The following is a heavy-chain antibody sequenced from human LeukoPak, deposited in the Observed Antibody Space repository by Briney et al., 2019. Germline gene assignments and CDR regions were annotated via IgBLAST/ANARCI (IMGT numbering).Heavy chain of an antibody. D-gene: IGHD6-13*01. CDR2: ISYSGST. V-gene: IGHV4-59*01. CDR1: GGSISNYY. J-gene: IGHJ6*03. CDR3: ASSAGTPRDYYYMDV. Sequence: PSETLSLTCTVSGGSISNYYWSWIRQTPGKGLEWIGYISYSGSTNYNPSLKGRVTISVDTSKNQFSLKLSSVTAADTAVYYCASSAGTPRDYYYMDVWGKGTTVTVSS.